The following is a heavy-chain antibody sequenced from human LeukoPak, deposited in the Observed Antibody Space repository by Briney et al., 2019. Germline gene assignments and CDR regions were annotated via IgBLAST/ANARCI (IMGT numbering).Heavy chain of an antibody. Sequence: ASVKVSCKASGYTFTSYGISWVRQAPGQGLEWMGWISAYNGNTNYAQKFQGRVTMTTDTSTSTAYMELRSLRSDDTAVYYCAREQDRFIAASGNFDYWGQGTLVTVSP. J-gene: IGHJ4*02. CDR3: AREQDRFIAASGNFDY. CDR2: ISAYNGNT. CDR1: GYTFTSYG. V-gene: IGHV1-18*01. D-gene: IGHD6-13*01.